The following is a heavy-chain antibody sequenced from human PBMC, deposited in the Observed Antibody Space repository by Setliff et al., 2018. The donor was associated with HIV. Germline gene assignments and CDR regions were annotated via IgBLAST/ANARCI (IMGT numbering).Heavy chain of an antibody. CDR3: ARDPGYKSTWYGVFDI. CDR2: INPNSGGT. J-gene: IGHJ3*02. D-gene: IGHD6-13*01. CDR1: GYTFSDYY. Sequence: GASVKVSCKSSGYTFSDYYMHWVLQAPGQGLEWMGWINPNSGGTNYAQKFQGRVNMTRDTSISTTYMELSRLRSDDTAVYYCARDPGYKSTWYGVFDIWGQGTMVTVSS. V-gene: IGHV1-2*02.